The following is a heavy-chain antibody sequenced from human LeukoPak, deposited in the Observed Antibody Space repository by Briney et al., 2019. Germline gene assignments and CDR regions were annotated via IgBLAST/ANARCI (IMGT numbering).Heavy chain of an antibody. CDR2: VSPDGSVT. CDR3: VRGTAFWTGVDF. D-gene: IGHD3/OR15-3a*01. V-gene: IGHV3-74*01. J-gene: IGHJ4*02. Sequence: GGSLRLSCAASGFTFSTYAMSWVRQAPGKGLVWVSRVSPDGSVTNYADSMKGRFTISRDSTNTLYLQMNSLRGEDTAVYYCVRGTAFWTGVDFWGQGFLVTVSS. CDR1: GFTFSTYA.